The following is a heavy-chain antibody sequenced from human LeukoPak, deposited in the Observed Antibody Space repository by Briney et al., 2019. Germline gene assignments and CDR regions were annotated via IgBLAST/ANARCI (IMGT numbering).Heavy chain of an antibody. CDR3: ASGPQHPCGSGYYSDYFDY. Sequence: SVKVSCKASGGTFNSYAISWVRQAPGQGLEWMGRITPILDIANYAQKFQGRVTITADKSTNTAYMDLTSLRSEDTAVYYCASGPQHPCGSGYYSDYFDYWGQGTLVTVSS. J-gene: IGHJ4*02. CDR2: ITPILDIA. V-gene: IGHV1-69*04. D-gene: IGHD2-21*02. CDR1: GGTFNSYA.